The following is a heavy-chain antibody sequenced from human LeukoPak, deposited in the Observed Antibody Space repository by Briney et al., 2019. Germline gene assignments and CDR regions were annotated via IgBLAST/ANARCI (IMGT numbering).Heavy chain of an antibody. D-gene: IGHD6-13*01. V-gene: IGHV4-59*01. J-gene: IGHJ5*02. CDR1: GGSISSYY. CDR3: ARRRWSGSSWYHP. Sequence: SETLSLTCTVSGGSISSYYWSWIRQPPGKGLEWIGYIYYSGSTNYNPSLKSRVTISVDTSKNQFSLKLSSVTAADTAVYYCARRRWSGSSWYHPWGQGTLVTVSS. CDR2: IYYSGST.